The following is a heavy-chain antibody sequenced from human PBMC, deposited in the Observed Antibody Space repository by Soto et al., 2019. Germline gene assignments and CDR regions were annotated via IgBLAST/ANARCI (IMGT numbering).Heavy chain of an antibody. Sequence: GGSLRLSCAASGFTFDDYAMHWVRQAPGKGLEWVSGISWNSGSIGYADSVKGRFTISRDNAKNSLYLQMNSLRAEDTALYYCAKGNYVPPLFRYYYYMDVWGKGTTVTVSS. D-gene: IGHD1-7*01. CDR2: ISWNSGSI. CDR3: AKGNYVPPLFRYYYYMDV. J-gene: IGHJ6*03. V-gene: IGHV3-9*01. CDR1: GFTFDDYA.